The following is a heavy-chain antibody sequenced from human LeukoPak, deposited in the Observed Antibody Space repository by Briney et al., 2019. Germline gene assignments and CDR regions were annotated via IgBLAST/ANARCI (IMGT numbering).Heavy chain of an antibody. Sequence: GGSLRLSCAASGVTVSSIYMGWVRQAPGKGLDWVSVIYPDGRTYYTESVKGRFTISRDNFKNTVSLQMNSLRAEDTALYYCAKDAQRGFDYSNSLEHWGQGSLVTVSS. CDR2: IYPDGRT. D-gene: IGHD4-11*01. J-gene: IGHJ4*02. CDR3: AKDAQRGFDYSNSLEH. CDR1: GVTVSSIY. V-gene: IGHV3-53*01.